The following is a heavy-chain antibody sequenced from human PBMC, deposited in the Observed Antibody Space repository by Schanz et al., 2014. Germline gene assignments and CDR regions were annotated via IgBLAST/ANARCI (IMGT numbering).Heavy chain of an antibody. Sequence: VQLEQSGAEVKKPGSSVKVSCKASGGTFSSFGINWVRQAPGQGLEWMGRIIPSLGLAKYEQKFQDKVTITADTSTTTAYMELSGLRTDDAAVYYCARDRLECGAESYSLEVFEIWGQGTLVIVSS. D-gene: IGHD2-21*01. CDR1: GGTFSSFG. V-gene: IGHV1-69*04. CDR3: ARDRLECGAESYSLEVFEI. J-gene: IGHJ4*02. CDR2: IIPSLGLA.